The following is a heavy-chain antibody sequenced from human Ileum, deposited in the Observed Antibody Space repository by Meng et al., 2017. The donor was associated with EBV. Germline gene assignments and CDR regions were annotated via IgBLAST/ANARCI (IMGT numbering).Heavy chain of an antibody. CDR2: TSHSGST. D-gene: IGHD3-22*01. V-gene: IGHV4-4*02. CDR1: GGSISRSDW. CDR3: ASSDYYRSDY. Sequence: QVQLQESGPGLVKPSETLSLTCAVSGGSISRSDWWSRVRQPPGKGLEWIGETSHSGSTNYSPSLKSRVTISLDKSKNQLSLKLNSVTAADTAVYYCASSDYYRSDYWGQGTLVTVSS. J-gene: IGHJ4*02.